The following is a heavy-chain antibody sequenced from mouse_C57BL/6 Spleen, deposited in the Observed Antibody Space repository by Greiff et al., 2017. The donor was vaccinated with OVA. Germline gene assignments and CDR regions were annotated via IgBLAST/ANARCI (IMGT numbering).Heavy chain of an antibody. D-gene: IGHD3-2*02. Sequence: QVQLQQSGAELVKPGASVKISCKASGYAFSSYWMNWVKQRPGKGLEWIGQIYPGDGDTNYNGKFKGKATLTADKSSSTAYLQLSSLTSEDSAVYFCARRGAAQAWFAYRGQGTLVTVSA. J-gene: IGHJ3*01. CDR3: ARRGAAQAWFAY. V-gene: IGHV1-80*01. CDR2: IYPGDGDT. CDR1: GYAFSSYW.